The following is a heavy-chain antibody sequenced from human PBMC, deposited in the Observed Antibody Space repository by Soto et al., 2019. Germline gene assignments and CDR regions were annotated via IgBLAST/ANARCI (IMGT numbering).Heavy chain of an antibody. J-gene: IGHJ5*02. Sequence: QVQLVQSGAEVKKPGASVKVSCRASGYTFTSYYMHWVRQAPGQGLEWMGIINPSGGSTSYAQKFQGRVTLTRDTSTSTVYMALSSLRSEDTAVYYCTRDVGFCSGTSCYAVAGWFDPWGQGTLVTVSS. CDR1: GYTFTSYY. CDR3: TRDVGFCSGTSCYAVAGWFDP. V-gene: IGHV1-46*03. D-gene: IGHD2-2*01. CDR2: INPSGGST.